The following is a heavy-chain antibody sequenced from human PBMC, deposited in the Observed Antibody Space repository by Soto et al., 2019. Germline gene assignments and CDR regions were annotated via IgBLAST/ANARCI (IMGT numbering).Heavy chain of an antibody. Sequence: PSETLSLTCAFSGYSISSSNWWGWIRQPPGKGLEWVGYIYYSGTTYYNPSLKSRVTMSVDTSKNQFSLKLTSVTAVDTAVYYCAKDQLYIRGVIHNWFDPWGQGTLVTVSS. CDR2: IYYSGTT. J-gene: IGHJ5*02. V-gene: IGHV4-28*03. CDR3: AKDQLYIRGVIHNWFDP. CDR1: GYSISSSNW. D-gene: IGHD3-10*02.